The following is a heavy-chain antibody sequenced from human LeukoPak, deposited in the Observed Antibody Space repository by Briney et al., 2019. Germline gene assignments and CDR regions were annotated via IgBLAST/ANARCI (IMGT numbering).Heavy chain of an antibody. V-gene: IGHV3-23*01. D-gene: IGHD2-21*01. CDR2: IIGSGDST. CDR1: GFTFSNYA. J-gene: IGHJ4*02. Sequence: GGSLRLSCAVSGFTFSNYAMNWVRRAPGKGLEWVSAIIGSGDSTHYADSVKGRFSISRDNSKNTLYLQMDSLRGEDTAVYYSAKDFRIGYSAHFDYWGQGALVTVSS. CDR3: AKDFRIGYSAHFDY.